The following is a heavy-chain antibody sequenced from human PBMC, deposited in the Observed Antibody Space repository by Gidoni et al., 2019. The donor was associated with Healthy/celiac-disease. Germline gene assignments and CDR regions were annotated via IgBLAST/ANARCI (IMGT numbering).Heavy chain of an antibody. D-gene: IGHD3-22*01. CDR1: AGHRRKRSYY. CDR2: IYYSGST. J-gene: IGHJ4*02. CDR3: ARRRYYDSSGMYYFDY. Sequence: LHPQTVAPGPVRPRNNHSVSCTVPAGHRRKRSYYWGWIRQPPGKGLEWIGSIYYSGSTYYNPSLKSRVTISVDTSKNQFSLKLSSVTAADTAVYYCARRRYYDSSGMYYFDYWGQGTLVTVSS. V-gene: IGHV4-39*01.